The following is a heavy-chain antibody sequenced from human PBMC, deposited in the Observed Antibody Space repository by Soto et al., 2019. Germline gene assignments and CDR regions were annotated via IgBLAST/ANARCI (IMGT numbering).Heavy chain of an antibody. CDR3: ATTFGYNSGWYSFDY. Sequence: PSETLSLTCTVSGGSISSGDYYWSWIRQPPGKGLEWIGYIYSSGTTYYNPSLKGRVTISVDTSKNQFSLKLTSVTAADTAVYYCATTFGYNSGWYSFDYWGQGNLVTVSS. D-gene: IGHD6-19*01. CDR2: IYSSGTT. J-gene: IGHJ4*02. CDR1: GGSISSGDYY. V-gene: IGHV4-30-4*01.